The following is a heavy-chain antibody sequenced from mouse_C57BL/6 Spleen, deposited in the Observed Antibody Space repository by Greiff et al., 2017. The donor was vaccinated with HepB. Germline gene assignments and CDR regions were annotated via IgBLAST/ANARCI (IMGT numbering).Heavy chain of an antibody. J-gene: IGHJ3*01. CDR1: GYTFTSYW. D-gene: IGHD1-1*01. Sequence: QVQLQQPGAELVRPGSSVKLSCKASGYTFTSYWMDWVKQRPGQGLEWIGNIYPSDSETHYNQKFKDKATLTVDKSSSTAYMQLSSLTSEDSAVYYCARSPRSGSSPFAYWGQGTLVTVSA. CDR2: IYPSDSET. V-gene: IGHV1-61*01. CDR3: ARSPRSGSSPFAY.